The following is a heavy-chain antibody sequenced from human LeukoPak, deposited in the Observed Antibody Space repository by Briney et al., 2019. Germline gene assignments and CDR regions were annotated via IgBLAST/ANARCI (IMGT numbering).Heavy chain of an antibody. Sequence: GGSLRLSCAASGFTFSSYGMHWVRQAPGKGLEWVAFIRYDGSNKYYADSVKGRFTISRENSKNTLYLQMNSLRAEDTAVYYCARGSSALLNAFDIWGQGTMVTVSS. CDR3: ARGSSALLNAFDI. D-gene: IGHD3-22*01. J-gene: IGHJ3*02. CDR2: IRYDGSNK. CDR1: GFTFSSYG. V-gene: IGHV3-30*02.